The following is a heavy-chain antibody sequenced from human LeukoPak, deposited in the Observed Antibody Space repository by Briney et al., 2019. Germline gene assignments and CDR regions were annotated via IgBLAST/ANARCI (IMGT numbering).Heavy chain of an antibody. V-gene: IGHV3-30-3*01. CDR3: ARVGYYASGPFSYFDY. Sequence: PGGSLRLSCAASGFTFSSYAMHWVREAPGKGLEWVAVISYDGSNEYYADSVKGRFTISRDNSKNTLYLQINSLSVEDTAVYYCARVGYYASGPFSYFDYWGQGTLVTVSS. J-gene: IGHJ4*02. CDR2: ISYDGSNE. CDR1: GFTFSSYA. D-gene: IGHD3-10*01.